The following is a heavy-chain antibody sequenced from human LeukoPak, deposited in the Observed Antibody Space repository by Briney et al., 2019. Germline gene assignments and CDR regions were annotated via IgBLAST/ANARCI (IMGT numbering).Heavy chain of an antibody. Sequence: SETLSLTCVVSGGFISSSNWWSWVRQSPGKGLEWIGEINHSGSTNYNPSLKSRVTISVDTSKNQFSLKLSSVTAADTAVYYCARGRYCSSTSCYSNWFDPWGQGTLVTVSS. CDR1: GGFISSSNW. D-gene: IGHD2-2*02. V-gene: IGHV4-4*02. CDR2: INHSGST. CDR3: ARGRYCSSTSCYSNWFDP. J-gene: IGHJ5*02.